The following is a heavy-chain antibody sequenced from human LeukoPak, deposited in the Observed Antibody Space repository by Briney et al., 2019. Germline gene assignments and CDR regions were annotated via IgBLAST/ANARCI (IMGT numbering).Heavy chain of an antibody. V-gene: IGHV4-61*02. CDR1: GGSISSGSYY. CDR3: ARSDYGMDV. CDR2: IYTSGST. Sequence: SQTLSLTCTVSGGSISSGSYYWSWIRQPAGKGLEWIGRIYTSGSTNYNPSLKSRVTISVDTSKNQFSLKLSSVPAADTAVYYCARSDYGMDVWGQGTTVTVSS. J-gene: IGHJ6*02.